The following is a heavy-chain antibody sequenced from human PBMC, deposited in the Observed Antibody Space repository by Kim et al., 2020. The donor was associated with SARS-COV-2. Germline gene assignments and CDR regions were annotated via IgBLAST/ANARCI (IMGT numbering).Heavy chain of an antibody. CDR2: MYSVGSI. J-gene: IGHJ4*02. CDR3: AGAGSGWEALDY. CDR1: GFDVSSKY. V-gene: IGHV3-53*03. D-gene: IGHD3-10*01. Sequence: GGSLRPSCAASGFDVSSKYMAWVRQAPGRELEWVAIMYSVGSIYYADSVRGRFTITRDKSRNTLRLLMNSLRAEDTAVYYCAGAGSGWEALDYWGQGTLVTVSS.